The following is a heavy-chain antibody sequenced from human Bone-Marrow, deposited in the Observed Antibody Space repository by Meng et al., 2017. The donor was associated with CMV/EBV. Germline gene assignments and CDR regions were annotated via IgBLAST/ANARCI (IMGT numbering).Heavy chain of an antibody. CDR2: ISWNSGSI. CDR1: GFTFDDYA. Sequence: SLKISCAASGFTFDDYAMHWVRQAPGKGLEWVSGISWNSGSIGYADSVKGRFTISRDNAKNSLYLQMNSLRAEDTAVYYCTKHRGRLAATGRDFEYWGQGAQVTVSS. D-gene: IGHD2-15*01. V-gene: IGHV3-9*01. J-gene: IGHJ4*02. CDR3: TKHRGRLAATGRDFEY.